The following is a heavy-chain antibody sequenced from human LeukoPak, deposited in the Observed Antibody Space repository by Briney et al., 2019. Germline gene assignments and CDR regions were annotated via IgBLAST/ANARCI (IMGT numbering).Heavy chain of an antibody. CDR3: ASSIRRAVATILY. V-gene: IGHV1-46*01. Sequence: ASVKVSCKASGYTFTSYYMHWVRQAPGQGLEWMEIINPSGGSTSYAQKFQGRVTTTRDTSTSTVYMELSSLGSEDTAVYYCASSIRRAVATILYWGQGTLVTVSS. J-gene: IGHJ4*02. CDR1: GYTFTSYY. D-gene: IGHD5-24*01. CDR2: INPSGGST.